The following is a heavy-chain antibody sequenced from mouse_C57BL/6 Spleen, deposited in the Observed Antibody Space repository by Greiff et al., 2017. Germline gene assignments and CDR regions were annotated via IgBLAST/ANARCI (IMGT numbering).Heavy chain of an antibody. CDR2: IYPGDGDT. V-gene: IGHV1-80*01. J-gene: IGHJ4*01. CDR1: GYAFSSYW. D-gene: IGHD1-1*01. CDR3: ARGYYGSSYAMDY. Sequence: VQLQQSGAELVKPGASVKISCKASGYAFSSYWMNWVKQRPGKGLEWIGQIYPGDGDTNYNGKFKGKATLTADKSSSTAYMQLSSLTSEDSAVYICARGYYGSSYAMDYWGQGTSVTVSS.